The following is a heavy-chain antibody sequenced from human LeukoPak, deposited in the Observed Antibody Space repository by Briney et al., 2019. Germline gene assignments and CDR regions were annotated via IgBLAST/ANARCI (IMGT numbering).Heavy chain of an antibody. V-gene: IGHV1-69*04. CDR1: GGTFSSYA. CDR2: IIPILGIA. CDR3: ARDPGRSVNFDY. J-gene: IGHJ4*02. Sequence: GSSVKVSCKASGGTFSSYAISWVRQGPGQGLEWMGRIIPILGIANYAQKFQGRVTITADKSTSTAYMELSSLRSEDTAVYYCARDPGRSVNFDYWGQGTLVTVSS. D-gene: IGHD3-22*01.